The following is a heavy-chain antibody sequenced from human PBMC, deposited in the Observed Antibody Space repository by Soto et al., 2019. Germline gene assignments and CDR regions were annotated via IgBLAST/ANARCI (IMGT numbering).Heavy chain of an antibody. J-gene: IGHJ5*02. CDR1: GGTFSGYS. V-gene: IGHV1-69*13. CDR3: AKDRSRYSSGWHNWFDP. Sequence: ASVNVSCKSSGGTFSGYSISWVRQAPGQGLEWMGGIIPIFGTANYAQKFQGRVTITADESTSTAYMELSSLRAEDTAIYFCAKDRSRYSSGWHNWFDPWGQGTLVTVSS. D-gene: IGHD6-19*01. CDR2: IIPIFGTA.